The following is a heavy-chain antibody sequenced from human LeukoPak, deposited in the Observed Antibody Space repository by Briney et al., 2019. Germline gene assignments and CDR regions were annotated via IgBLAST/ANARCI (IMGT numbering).Heavy chain of an antibody. J-gene: IGHJ4*02. Sequence: PSETLSLTCAVYGGSFSGYYWSWIRQPPGKGLEWIWEINHSGSTNYNPSLKSRVTISVDTSKNQFSLKLSSVTAADTAVYYCARGRDFYGYSSGWYYYWGQGTLVTVSS. CDR3: ARGRDFYGYSSGWYYY. CDR2: INHSGST. D-gene: IGHD6-19*01. CDR1: GGSFSGYY. V-gene: IGHV4-34*01.